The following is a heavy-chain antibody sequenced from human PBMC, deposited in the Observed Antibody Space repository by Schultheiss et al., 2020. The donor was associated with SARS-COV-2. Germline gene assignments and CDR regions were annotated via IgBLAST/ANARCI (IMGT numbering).Heavy chain of an antibody. D-gene: IGHD3-9*01. CDR2: IIPIFGTA. Sequence: SVKVSCKASGGTFSSYAISWVRQAPGQGLEWMGGIIPIFGTANYAQKFQGRVTITADESTSTAYMELSSLRSEDTAVYYCARDFNRRYFDWSSPYYYGMDVWGQGTTVTVSS. CDR3: ARDFNRRYFDWSSPYYYGMDV. V-gene: IGHV1-69*13. CDR1: GGTFSSYA. J-gene: IGHJ6*02.